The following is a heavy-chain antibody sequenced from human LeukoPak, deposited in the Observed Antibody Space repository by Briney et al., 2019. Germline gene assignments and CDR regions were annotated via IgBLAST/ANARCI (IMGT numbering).Heavy chain of an antibody. D-gene: IGHD3-16*01. J-gene: IGHJ3*02. CDR2: MHYRGST. CDR1: GGSISNYY. Sequence: SETLSLTCTVYGGSISNYYWSWLRQPPGKRLEWIGYMHYRGSTNYNPSLTSRVTISVDTSKNQLFLKLTSVTAADTAMYFCARPLGGDLDAFDIWGQGTMVTVSS. V-gene: IGHV4-59*01. CDR3: ARPLGGDLDAFDI.